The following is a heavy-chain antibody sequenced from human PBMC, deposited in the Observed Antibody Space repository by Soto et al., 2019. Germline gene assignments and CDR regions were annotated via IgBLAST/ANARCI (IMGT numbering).Heavy chain of an antibody. CDR1: GFTFSSYG. Sequence: QVQLVESGGGVVQPGRSLRLSCAASGFTFSSYGMHWVRQAPGKGLEWVAVIWYDGSNKYYADSVKGRFTISRDNSKNTLYLQMNSLRAEDTAVYYCARDLTSYDSIIWGQGTMVTVSS. J-gene: IGHJ3*02. D-gene: IGHD3-22*01. CDR2: IWYDGSNK. CDR3: ARDLTSYDSII. V-gene: IGHV3-33*01.